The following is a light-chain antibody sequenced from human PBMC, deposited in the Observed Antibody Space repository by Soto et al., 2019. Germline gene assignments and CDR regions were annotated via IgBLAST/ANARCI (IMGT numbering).Light chain of an antibody. Sequence: DVVRTQSPLSLPVTPGESASVSCRSSQSLRQSNGFNYLDWYVKKPGQSPQLLIYLVSYRACGVPDRLSGSVSVTDFTLKISRVEAEDVGVYYCVQAPQTPPQTCGQGTKMEI. J-gene: IGKJ2*01. CDR3: VQAPQTPPQT. CDR1: QSLRQSNGFNY. V-gene: IGKV2-28*01. CDR2: LVS.